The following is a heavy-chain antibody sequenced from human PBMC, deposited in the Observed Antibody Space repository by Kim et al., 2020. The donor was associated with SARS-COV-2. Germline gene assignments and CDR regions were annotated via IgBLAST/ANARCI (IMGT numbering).Heavy chain of an antibody. D-gene: IGHD2-15*01. CDR1: GFTMSGYW. V-gene: IGHV3-7*01. Sequence: GGSLRLSCAASGFTMSGYWMTWVRQAPGKGLEWVANIKEYGSEKEYVDSVKGRFTISRDNAKNSLYLQMTSLRAEDTAVYYCARGGGWFPDWGQGTLATVSS. J-gene: IGHJ4*02. CDR2: IKEYGSEK. CDR3: ARGGGWFPD.